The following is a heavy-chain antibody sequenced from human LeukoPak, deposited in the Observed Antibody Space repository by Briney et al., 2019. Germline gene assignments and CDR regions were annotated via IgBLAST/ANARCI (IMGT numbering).Heavy chain of an antibody. CDR2: IYYSGST. CDR3: ASRITIFERGPAAPFDP. J-gene: IGHJ5*02. V-gene: IGHV4-39*01. D-gene: IGHD3-9*01. CDR1: GGSISSRSYY. Sequence: TSETLSLTCTVSGGSISSRSYYWGWIRQPPGKGLEWLGSIYYSGSTYYNPSLKSRVTISVDTSKNQFSLKLSSVTAADTAVYYCASRITIFERGPAAPFDPWGQGTLVTVSS.